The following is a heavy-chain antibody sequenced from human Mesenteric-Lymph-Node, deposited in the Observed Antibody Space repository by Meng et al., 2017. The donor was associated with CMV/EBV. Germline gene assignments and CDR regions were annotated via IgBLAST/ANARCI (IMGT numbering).Heavy chain of an antibody. J-gene: IGHJ4*02. CDR3: ARGLAVSDH. CDR1: GFTFSSYW. Sequence: GGSLRLSCAASGFTFSSYWMSWVRQAPGKGLEWVAFIRYDGSDKYYADSVKGRFTISRDNSKNTLFLQMNSLKPEDTAVYYCARGLAVSDHWGQGTLVTVSS. D-gene: IGHD4-11*01. V-gene: IGHV3-30*02. CDR2: IRYDGSDK.